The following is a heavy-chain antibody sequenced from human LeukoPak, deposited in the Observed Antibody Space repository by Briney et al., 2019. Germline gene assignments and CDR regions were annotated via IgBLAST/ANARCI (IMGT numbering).Heavy chain of an antibody. Sequence: SETLSLTCTVSGGSISSGSYYWSWIRQPARKGLEWIGRIYTSGSTNYNPSLKSRVTISVDTSKNQFSLKLSSVTAADTAVYYCARYYDFWSGPSGFDPWGQGTLVTVSS. V-gene: IGHV4-61*02. D-gene: IGHD3-3*01. J-gene: IGHJ5*02. CDR2: IYTSGST. CDR3: ARYYDFWSGPSGFDP. CDR1: GGSISSGSYY.